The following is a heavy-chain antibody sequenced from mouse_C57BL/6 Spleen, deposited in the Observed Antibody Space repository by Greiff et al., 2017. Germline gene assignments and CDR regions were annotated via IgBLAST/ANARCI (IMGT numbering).Heavy chain of an antibody. J-gene: IGHJ2*01. D-gene: IGHD2-1*01. CDR2: ISSGGSYT. CDR3: ARRGGNPYYFDY. V-gene: IGHV5-6*01. Sequence: VQLKESGGDLVKPGGSLKLSCAASGFTFSSYGMSWVRQTPDKRLGWVATISSGGSYTYYPDSVKGRFTISRDNAKNTLYLQRSSLKSEDTAMYYCARRGGNPYYFDYWGQGTTLTVSS. CDR1: GFTFSSYG.